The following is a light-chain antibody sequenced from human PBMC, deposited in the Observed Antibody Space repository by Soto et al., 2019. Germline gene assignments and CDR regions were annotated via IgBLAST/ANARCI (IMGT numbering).Light chain of an antibody. CDR3: HHYHAAVST. CDR2: GAS. J-gene: IGKJ1*01. V-gene: IGKV3-20*01. CDR1: QTLTSRY. Sequence: EIVLTQSPGALSLAAGERVTLSCRASQTLTSRYLSWYQQKLGQSPRLLIYGASIRAPGIPDRFSGSGSGTDFTLTISRLEAEDFAMHYCHHYHAAVSTFGQGTKIEIK.